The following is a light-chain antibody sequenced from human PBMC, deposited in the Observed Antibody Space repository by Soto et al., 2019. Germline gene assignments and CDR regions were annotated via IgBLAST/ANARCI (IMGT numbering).Light chain of an antibody. Sequence: DIVLTQSPGTLSLSPGERATLSCRASQSVSSNYLAWYQQKPGQAPRLLIYGASTSATGVPDRFSGSGSGTDFTLTISRLEPEDFAVYHCQQYGSISWTFGQGTKVEIK. CDR1: QSVSSNY. V-gene: IGKV3-20*01. CDR3: QQYGSISWT. J-gene: IGKJ1*01. CDR2: GAS.